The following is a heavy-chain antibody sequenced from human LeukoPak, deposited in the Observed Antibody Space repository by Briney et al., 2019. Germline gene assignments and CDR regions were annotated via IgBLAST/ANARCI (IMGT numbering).Heavy chain of an antibody. Sequence: SETLSLTCAVSGGSISSYYWSWIRQPAGKGLEWIGRIYTSGSTNYNPSLKSRVTMSVDTSKNQFSLKLSSVTAADTAVYYCAREDGSGIRYNYYYYYMDVWGKGTTVTISS. D-gene: IGHD3-10*01. V-gene: IGHV4-4*07. CDR3: AREDGSGIRYNYYYYYMDV. CDR1: GGSISSYY. J-gene: IGHJ6*03. CDR2: IYTSGST.